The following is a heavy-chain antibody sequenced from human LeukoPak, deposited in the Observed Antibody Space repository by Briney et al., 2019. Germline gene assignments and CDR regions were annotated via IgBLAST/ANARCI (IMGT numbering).Heavy chain of an antibody. V-gene: IGHV4-59*01. CDR1: GGSISSYY. Sequence: PSETLSLTCTVSGGSISSYYWSWIRQPPGKGLEWIGYVYLSGSTNYNPSLKSRVTISVDTSKNQFSLKLSSVTAADTAVYYCARALPPFDPWGQGTLVTVSS. CDR2: VYLSGST. J-gene: IGHJ5*02. CDR3: ARALPPFDP.